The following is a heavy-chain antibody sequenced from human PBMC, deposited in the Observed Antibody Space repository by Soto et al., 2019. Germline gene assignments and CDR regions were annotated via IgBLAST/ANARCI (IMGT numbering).Heavy chain of an antibody. J-gene: IGHJ4*02. CDR3: ARGHYDFWSGYFATIDY. CDR1: GGYISNYY. D-gene: IGHD3-3*01. Sequence: WELLSLTCTVSGGYISNYYWSCIRQPPGKGLEWIGYIHYSGNTKYNPSLKSRVTISADTSKNQFSLKLSSVTAADTAVYYCARGHYDFWSGYFATIDYWGQGTLVTVSS. CDR2: IHYSGNT. V-gene: IGHV4-59*08.